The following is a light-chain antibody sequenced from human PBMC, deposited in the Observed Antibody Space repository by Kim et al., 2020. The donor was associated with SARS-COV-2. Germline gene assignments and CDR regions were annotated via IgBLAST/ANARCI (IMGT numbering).Light chain of an antibody. Sequence: VSPGETATLSCRASQSVSNNVAWYQQKPGQAPRLHIYGASTRATDVPARFSGSGSGTDFTLTISSLQSEDLAVYHCQQYDDWPSWTFGQGTKVEI. CDR3: QQYDDWPSWT. J-gene: IGKJ1*01. CDR1: QSVSNN. CDR2: GAS. V-gene: IGKV3-15*01.